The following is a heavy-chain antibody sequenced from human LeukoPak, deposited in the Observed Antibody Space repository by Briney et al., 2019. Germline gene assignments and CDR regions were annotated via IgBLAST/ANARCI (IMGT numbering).Heavy chain of an antibody. CDR3: AHWGTYYDFWSGYYFDY. CDR1: GFSLSTSGVG. D-gene: IGHD3-3*01. Sequence: SGPTLVNPTQTLTLTCTFSGFSLSTSGVGVGWIRQPPGKALEWLALIYWDDDKRYSPSLKSRLTITKDTSKNQVVLTMTNMDPVDTATYYCAHWGTYYDFWSGYYFDYWGQGTLVTVSS. V-gene: IGHV2-5*02. CDR2: IYWDDDK. J-gene: IGHJ4*02.